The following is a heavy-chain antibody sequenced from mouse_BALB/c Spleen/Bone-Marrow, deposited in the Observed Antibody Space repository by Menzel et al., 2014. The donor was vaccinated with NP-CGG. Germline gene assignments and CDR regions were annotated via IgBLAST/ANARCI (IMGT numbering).Heavy chain of an antibody. Sequence: QVQLKESGAELVKPGASVKLSCKASGYTFTSYYMYWVKQRPGQGLEWIGEINPSNGGTNFNGKFKSKATLTVDKSSSTAYMQLSSLTSEDSAVYYCTRYGNYYFDYWGQGTTLTVSS. J-gene: IGHJ2*01. CDR3: TRYGNYYFDY. D-gene: IGHD2-1*01. V-gene: IGHV1S81*02. CDR2: INPSNGGT. CDR1: GYTFTSYY.